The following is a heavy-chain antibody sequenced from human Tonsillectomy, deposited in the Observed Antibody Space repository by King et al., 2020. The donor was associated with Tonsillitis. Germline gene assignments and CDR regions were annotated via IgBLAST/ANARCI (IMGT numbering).Heavy chain of an antibody. D-gene: IGHD1-1*01. V-gene: IGHV3-23*04. Sequence: VQLVESGGGFVQPGGSLRLSCAASGFTFSNYAMSWVRQAPGKGLECVSGISGTGDSTYYADSVKGRFTISRDNSKNTLYLQMNSLRTEDTAVYYCAVVGTDALDIWGQGTMVTVSS. CDR3: AVVGTDALDI. J-gene: IGHJ3*02. CDR2: ISGTGDST. CDR1: GFTFSNYA.